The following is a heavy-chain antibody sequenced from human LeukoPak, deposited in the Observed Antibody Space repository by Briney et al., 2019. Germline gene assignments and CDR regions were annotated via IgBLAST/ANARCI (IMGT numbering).Heavy chain of an antibody. CDR1: GGTFISYA. J-gene: IGHJ4*02. CDR2: IIPILGIA. D-gene: IGHD2-15*01. Sequence: GSSVKVSCKASGGTFISYAISWVRQAPGQGLEWMGRIIPILGIANYAQKFQGRVTITADKSTSTAYMELSSLRSEDTAVYYCARDWGSGGLIDYWGQGTLVTVST. CDR3: ARDWGSGGLIDY. V-gene: IGHV1-69*04.